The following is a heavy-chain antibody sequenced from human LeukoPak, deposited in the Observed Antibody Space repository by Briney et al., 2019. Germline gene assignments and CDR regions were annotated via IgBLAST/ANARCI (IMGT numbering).Heavy chain of an antibody. J-gene: IGHJ5*02. CDR2: ISPYNGNT. CDR3: ARGGVGHCSGGSCPTSWFDP. D-gene: IGHD2-15*01. CDR1: GYAFTNFG. Sequence: ASVTVSCKASGYAFTNFGVSWVRQAPGQGLEWMGWISPYNGNTDYPQKVQGRVTMTTDTSTSTAYMELRSLTSDDTAVYYCARGGVGHCSGGSCPTSWFDPWGQGTLVTVSS. V-gene: IGHV1-18*01.